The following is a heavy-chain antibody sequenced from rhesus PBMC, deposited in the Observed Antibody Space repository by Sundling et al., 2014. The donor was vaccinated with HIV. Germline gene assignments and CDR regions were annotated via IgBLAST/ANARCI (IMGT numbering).Heavy chain of an antibody. V-gene: IGHV3-103*01. J-gene: IGHJ6*01. CDR1: GFTFSSYA. Sequence: EVQVVESGGGLAKPGGSLRLSCAASGFTFSSYAMHWVRQAPGKGLEWVSAINSGDYTYYADSVKGRFTISRDNSKNTLSLQMNSLRAEDTAVYYCAKGSPITGIETYGLDSWGQGVVVTVSS. CDR3: AKGSPITGIETYGLDS. D-gene: IGHD1-32*01. CDR2: INSGDYT.